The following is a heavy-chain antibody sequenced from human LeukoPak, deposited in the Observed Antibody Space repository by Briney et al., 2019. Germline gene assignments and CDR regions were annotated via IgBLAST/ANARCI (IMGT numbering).Heavy chain of an antibody. J-gene: IGHJ2*01. CDR3: ATAQLGYWYFDL. V-gene: IGHV1-69*13. Sequence: ASVKVSCKASGGTFSSYAISWVRQAPGQGLEWMGGIIPIFGTANYAQKFQGRVTITADESTSTAYMELSSLRSEDTAVYYCATAQLGYWYFDLWGRGTLVTVSS. CDR1: GGTFSSYA. D-gene: IGHD1-1*01. CDR2: IIPIFGTA.